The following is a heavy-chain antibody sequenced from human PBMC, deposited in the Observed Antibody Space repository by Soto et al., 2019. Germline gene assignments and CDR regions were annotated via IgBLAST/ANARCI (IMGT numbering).Heavy chain of an antibody. CDR2: TYYRTRWYK. D-gene: IGHD2-2*01. CDR1: GDSFSSNFVA. Sequence: PSQTLSLTCAISGDSFSSNFVAWNWIRQSPSRGLEWLGRTYYRTRWYKDYEMSLKSRMTINADISKNQFSLQLSSVTPDDTAVYYCARGQEKRRGWYQHYYFDMDVWGQGNTVTVS. V-gene: IGHV6-1*01. CDR3: ARGQEKRRGWYQHYYFDMDV. J-gene: IGHJ6*02.